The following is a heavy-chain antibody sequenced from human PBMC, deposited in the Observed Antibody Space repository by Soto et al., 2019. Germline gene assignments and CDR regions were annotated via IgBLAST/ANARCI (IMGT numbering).Heavy chain of an antibody. Sequence: QVQLVQSGPEVKKPGASVKVSCKASGFTFTTYSFSWVRQAPGQGLEWIGWISANNGKTVYAQKFQDRGTMTTDTSTSTAHLELRSLKTDDTAVYYCARETGVVVIVKGEFEFWGQGTLVTVSS. V-gene: IGHV1-18*04. D-gene: IGHD2-15*01. CDR3: ARETGVVVIVKGEFEF. J-gene: IGHJ4*02. CDR1: GFTFTTYS. CDR2: ISANNGKT.